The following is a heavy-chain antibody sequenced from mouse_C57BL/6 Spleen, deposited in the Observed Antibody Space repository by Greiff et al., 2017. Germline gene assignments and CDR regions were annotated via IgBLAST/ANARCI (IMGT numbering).Heavy chain of an antibody. V-gene: IGHV1-76*01. CDR1: GYTFTDYY. CDR2: IYPGSGNT. D-gene: IGHD2-4*01. Sequence: QVQLQQSGAELVRPGASVKLSCKASGYTFTDYYINWVKQRPGQGLEWIARIYPGSGNTYYNEKFKGKATLTAEKSSSTAYMQLSSLTSEDSAVYFCARGEGRNYEDAMDYWGQGTSVTVSS. CDR3: ARGEGRNYEDAMDY. J-gene: IGHJ4*01.